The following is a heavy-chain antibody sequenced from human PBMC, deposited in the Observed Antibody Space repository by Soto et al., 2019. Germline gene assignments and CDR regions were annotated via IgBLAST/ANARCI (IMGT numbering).Heavy chain of an antibody. Sequence: SVKVSSRASGFTFTSYYVQWVRQARVQRLEWIGWIFVGIGNRKYAQKFQERVTITMDMSTSTAYMQLSSLRSEAAAEYYREADDGYSYGPYGMDVWGQGTKVTVYS. J-gene: IGHJ6*02. V-gene: IGHV1-58*01. D-gene: IGHD5-18*01. CDR2: IFVGIGNR. CDR3: EADDGYSYGPYGMDV. CDR1: GFTFTSYY.